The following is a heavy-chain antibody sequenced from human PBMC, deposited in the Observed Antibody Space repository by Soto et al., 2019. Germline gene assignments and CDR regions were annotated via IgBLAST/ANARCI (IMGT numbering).Heavy chain of an antibody. CDR1: GFTFSSYG. D-gene: IGHD6-25*01. Sequence: QVQLVESGGGVVQPGRSLRLSCAASGFTFSSYGMHWVRQAPGKGLEWVAVIWYDGSNKYYADSVKGRFTISRDNSKNTLYLQMNCLRAEDTALSYWAREQRRGVGNEKSNCFDYWGHGSLVIVCS. J-gene: IGHJ4*01. CDR2: IWYDGSNK. CDR3: AREQRRGVGNEKSNCFDY. V-gene: IGHV3-33*01.